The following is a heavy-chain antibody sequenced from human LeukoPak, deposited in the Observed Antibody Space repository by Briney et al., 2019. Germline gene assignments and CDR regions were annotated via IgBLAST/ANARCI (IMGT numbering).Heavy chain of an antibody. CDR2: IYYSGST. D-gene: IGHD6-6*01. V-gene: IGHV4-30-4*07. CDR1: GGSISSGGYS. J-gene: IGHJ6*03. Sequence: SETLSLTCAVSGGSISSGGYSWSWIRQPPGKGLEWIGYIYYSGSTYYNPSLKSRVTISVDTSKNQFSLKLSSVTAADTAVYYCARAVERGYSSSSWVYYYYMDVWGKGTTVTVSS. CDR3: ARAVERGYSSSSWVYYYYMDV.